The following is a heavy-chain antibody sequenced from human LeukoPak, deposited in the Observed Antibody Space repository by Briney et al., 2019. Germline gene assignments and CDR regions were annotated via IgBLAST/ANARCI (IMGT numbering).Heavy chain of an antibody. CDR2: IYSGGST. J-gene: IGHJ6*03. V-gene: IGHV3-53*01. CDR3: ARAQWRTYSYYYMDV. D-gene: IGHD6-19*01. CDR1: GSTVSFNY. Sequence: AGGSLRLSCAASGSTVSFNYMSWVRQAPGKGLEWISVIYSGGSTYYADSVKGRFTISRDDSKNTLYLQMNSLRAEDTAIYYCARAQWRTYSYYYMDVWGKGTTVTVSS.